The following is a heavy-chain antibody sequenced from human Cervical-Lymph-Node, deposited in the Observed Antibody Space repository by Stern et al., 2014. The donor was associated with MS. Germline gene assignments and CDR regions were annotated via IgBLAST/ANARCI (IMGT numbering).Heavy chain of an antibody. Sequence: VQLVESGAEVKKPGSSVKVSCKSSGDPFKNDPISWVRQAPGQGLEWMGGIIPNLVTPNYAQKFQGRVTITADGSTGTVYMEISSLRSEDTAVYYCARQDAVAGLDYWGQGTLVTVSS. CDR2: IIPNLVTP. D-gene: IGHD6-19*01. CDR1: GDPFKNDP. J-gene: IGHJ4*02. CDR3: ARQDAVAGLDY. V-gene: IGHV1-69*01.